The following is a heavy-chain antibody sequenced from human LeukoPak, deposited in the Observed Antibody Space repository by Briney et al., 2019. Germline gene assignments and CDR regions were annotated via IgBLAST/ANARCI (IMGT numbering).Heavy chain of an antibody. V-gene: IGHV3-74*01. CDR2: VNGGGSST. CDR1: GFTFNTYW. Sequence: GGSLRLSCAASGFTFNTYWMHWVREAPGKGLLWVSRVNGGGSSTDYADSVRGRFTISRDNAKNTLYLQMNSLRAEDTAVYYCVRAQRNSVTTSFDYWGQGALVTVSS. D-gene: IGHD4-17*01. CDR3: VRAQRNSVTTSFDY. J-gene: IGHJ4*02.